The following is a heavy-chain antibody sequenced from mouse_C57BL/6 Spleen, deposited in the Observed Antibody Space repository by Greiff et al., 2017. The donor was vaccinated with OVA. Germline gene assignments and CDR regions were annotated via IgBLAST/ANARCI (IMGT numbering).Heavy chain of an antibody. D-gene: IGHD4-1*01. CDR2: ISDGGSYT. J-gene: IGHJ1*03. V-gene: IGHV5-4*03. CDR1: GFTFSSYA. Sequence: EVMLVESGGGLVKPGGSLKLSCAASGFTFSSYAMSWVRQTPEKRLEWVATISDGGSYTYYPDNVKGRFTISRDNAKNNLYLQMSHLKSEDTAMYYCARGGGTDWDWYFDVWGTGTTVTVSS. CDR3: ARGGGTDWDWYFDV.